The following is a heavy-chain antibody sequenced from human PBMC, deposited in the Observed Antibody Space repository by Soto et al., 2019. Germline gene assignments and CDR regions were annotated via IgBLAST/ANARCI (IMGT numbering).Heavy chain of an antibody. CDR1: GYTFTRYA. CDR3: ASQLWGGYSFDY. CDR2: INGASGDT. J-gene: IGHJ4*02. V-gene: IGHV1-3*01. D-gene: IGHD3-16*01. Sequence: QVELVQSGAEVKMPGASVKVSCKTSGYTFTRYALHWVRQAPGQRLEWMGWINGASGDTKYSQKFQGRVTIHRDTSASTAYMDLNSLTSEDTAVYFCASQLWGGYSFDYSGQGTLVAVSS.